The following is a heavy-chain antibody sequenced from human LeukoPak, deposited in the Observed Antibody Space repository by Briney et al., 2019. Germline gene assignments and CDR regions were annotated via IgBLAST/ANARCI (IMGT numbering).Heavy chain of an antibody. V-gene: IGHV3-21*01. J-gene: IGHJ5*02. Sequence: SGGSLRLSCAASGFTFSSYSMNGVRQAPGKGLEWVSSITASSTYIYYADSVKGRFTISRDDAKNSVYLQMNSLRVEDTAVYYCMRGSNWFGPWGQGTLVTVSS. D-gene: IGHD1-14*01. CDR3: MRGSNWFGP. CDR2: ITASSTYI. CDR1: GFTFSSYS.